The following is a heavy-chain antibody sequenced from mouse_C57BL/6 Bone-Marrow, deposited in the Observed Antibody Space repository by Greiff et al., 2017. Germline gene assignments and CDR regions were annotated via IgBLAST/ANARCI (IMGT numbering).Heavy chain of an antibody. V-gene: IGHV1-85*01. D-gene: IGHD1-1*01. CDR2: IYPRDGST. J-gene: IGHJ1*03. CDR1: GYTFTSYD. CDR3: ASDYGSSYWYFDV. Sequence: QVQLKQSGPELVKPGASVKLSCKASGYTFTSYDINWVKQRPGQGLEWIGWIYPRDGSTKYNEKFKGKDTLTVDTSSSTAYMELHSLTSEDSAVYVCASDYGSSYWYFDVWGTGTTVTVSS.